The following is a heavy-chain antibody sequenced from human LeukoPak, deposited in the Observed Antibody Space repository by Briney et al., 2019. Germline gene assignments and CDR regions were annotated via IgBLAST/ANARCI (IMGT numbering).Heavy chain of an antibody. CDR3: ARGRRGGDYSRDWFDP. D-gene: IGHD4-17*01. J-gene: IGHJ5*02. CDR1: GYTFTSYA. Sequence: ASVKVSCKASGYTFTSYAVNWVRQAPGQGLEWMGWINTNTGDPTYAQGFTGRFVFSLDTSVTTAYLQISSLKAEDTAVYYCARGRRGGDYSRDWFDPWGRGTLVTVSS. V-gene: IGHV7-4-1*02. CDR2: INTNTGDP.